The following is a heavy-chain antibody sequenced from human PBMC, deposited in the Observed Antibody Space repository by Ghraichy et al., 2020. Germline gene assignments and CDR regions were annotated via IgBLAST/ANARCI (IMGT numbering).Heavy chain of an antibody. J-gene: IGHJ3*02. CDR1: GGSISSGGYY. Sequence: LSPTCTVSGGSISSGGYYWNWIRQHPGKGLEWIGNIYYTGNTYYNPSLRSRLSISVDTSKNQFSLRLNSVTAADTAVYYCAKDYRSSDYSDSSDYPSDAFDIWGPGTMVTVSS. CDR3: AKDYRSSDYSDSSDYPSDAFDI. D-gene: IGHD3-22*01. CDR2: IYYTGNT. V-gene: IGHV4-31*03.